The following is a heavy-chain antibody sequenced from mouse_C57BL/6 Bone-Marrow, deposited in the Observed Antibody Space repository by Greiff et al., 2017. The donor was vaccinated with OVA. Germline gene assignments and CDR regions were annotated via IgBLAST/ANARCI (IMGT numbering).Heavy chain of an antibody. CDR2: IHPTSGST. Sequence: QVQLKQPGAELVKPGASVKLSCKASGYTFTSYWMHWVKQRPGQGLEWIGMIHPTSGSTNYNEKFKSKATLTVDKSSSTAYMQLSSLTSEDSAVYYCARWTYYYGRGMDYWGQGTSVTVSS. V-gene: IGHV1-64*01. CDR3: ARWTYYYGRGMDY. J-gene: IGHJ4*01. CDR1: GYTFTSYW. D-gene: IGHD1-1*01.